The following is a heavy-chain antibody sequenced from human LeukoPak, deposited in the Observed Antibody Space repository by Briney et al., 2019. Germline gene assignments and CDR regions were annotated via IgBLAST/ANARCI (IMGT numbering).Heavy chain of an antibody. J-gene: IGHJ4*02. Sequence: GASVKVSCKASGYTFTSYYMHWVRQAPGQGLEWMGIINPSGGSTSYAQKFQGRVTMTRDTSTSTVYMELSSPRSEDTAVYYCARDTGIEQPPQYYFDYWGQGTLVTVSS. CDR2: INPSGGST. D-gene: IGHD1/OR15-1a*01. CDR3: ARDTGIEQPPQYYFDY. V-gene: IGHV1-46*01. CDR1: GYTFTSYY.